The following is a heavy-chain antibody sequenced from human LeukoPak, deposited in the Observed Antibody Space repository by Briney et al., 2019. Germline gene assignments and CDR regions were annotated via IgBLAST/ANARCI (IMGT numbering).Heavy chain of an antibody. D-gene: IGHD2-15*01. CDR3: ARHGYCRGGSCYAFDY. J-gene: IGHJ4*02. CDR2: IYYSGST. Sequence: PSETLSLTCTVSGGSISSYYWSWIRQPPGKGLEWIGYIYYSGSTNYNPSLKSRVTISVDTSKNQFSLKLSSVTAADTAVYYCARHGYCRGGSCYAFDYWGQGTLVTVSS. V-gene: IGHV4-59*08. CDR1: GGSISSYY.